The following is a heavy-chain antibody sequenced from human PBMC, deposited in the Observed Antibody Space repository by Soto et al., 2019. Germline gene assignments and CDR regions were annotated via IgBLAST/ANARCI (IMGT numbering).Heavy chain of an antibody. CDR1: GGSISNYY. J-gene: IGHJ4*02. Sequence: SETLSLTCTVSGGSISNYYWSWIRQPPGKGLEYIGYVYYTGSTDYNPSLKNRVTMSVDTSKNQFSLKVSSVTAADTAVYYCARGWGRIFDYWGQGTLVTVSS. CDR2: VYYTGST. D-gene: IGHD7-27*01. V-gene: IGHV4-59*12. CDR3: ARGWGRIFDY.